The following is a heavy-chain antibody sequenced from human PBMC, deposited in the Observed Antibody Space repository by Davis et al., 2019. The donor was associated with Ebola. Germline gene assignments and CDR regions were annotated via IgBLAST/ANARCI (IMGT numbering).Heavy chain of an antibody. CDR2: ISYDGSNK. CDR1: GFTFSSYA. D-gene: IGHD6-13*01. J-gene: IGHJ6*04. Sequence: GGSLRLSCAASGFTFSSYAMNWARQAPAKGLEWVAVISYDGSNKYYADSVTGRFTITRDNYKKTLYLQMNSLRAEDTAEYYCARIVGRAAAAPAGGVRGYYYYDGMDVWGKGTTVTVSS. V-gene: IGHV3-30*04. CDR3: ARIVGRAAAAPAGGVRGYYYYDGMDV.